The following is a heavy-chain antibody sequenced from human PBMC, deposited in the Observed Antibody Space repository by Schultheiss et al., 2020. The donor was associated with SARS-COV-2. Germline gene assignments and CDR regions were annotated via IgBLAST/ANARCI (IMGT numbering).Heavy chain of an antibody. CDR3: ASPYVVRAVMDV. D-gene: IGHD3-10*01. Sequence: GESLKISCAASGFTISSNYMSWVRQAPGKGLEWVSAISGSGGSTYYADSVKGRFTISRDNSKNTLYLQMNSLRAEDTAVYYCASPYVVRAVMDVWGKGTTVTVSS. J-gene: IGHJ6*03. CDR2: ISGSGGST. CDR1: GFTISSNY. V-gene: IGHV3-23*01.